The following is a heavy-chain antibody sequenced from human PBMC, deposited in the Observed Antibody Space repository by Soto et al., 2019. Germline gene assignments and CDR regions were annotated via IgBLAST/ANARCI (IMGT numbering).Heavy chain of an antibody. CDR2: ISGSGGST. CDR3: AKEPTIFGVVIAFDI. Sequence: GESLKISCAASGFTFSSYAMSWVRQAPGKGLEWVSAISGSGGSTYYADSVKGRFTISRDNSKNTLYLQMNSLRAEDTAVYYCAKEPTIFGVVIAFDIWGQVTMVTVSS. CDR1: GFTFSSYA. D-gene: IGHD3-3*01. J-gene: IGHJ3*02. V-gene: IGHV3-23*01.